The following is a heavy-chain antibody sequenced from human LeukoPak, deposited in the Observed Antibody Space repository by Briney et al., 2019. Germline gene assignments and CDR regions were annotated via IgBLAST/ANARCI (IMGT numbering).Heavy chain of an antibody. D-gene: IGHD3-3*01. CDR2: INHSGST. J-gene: IGHJ4*02. CDR3: ARVLRFLASFDY. V-gene: IGHV4-34*01. CDR1: GGSFSGYY. Sequence: SETLSLTCAVYGGSFSGYYWSWIRQPPGKGLEWIGEINHSGSTNYSPSLKSRVTISVDTSKNQFSLKLSSVTAADTAVYYCARVLRFLASFDYWGQGTLVTVSS.